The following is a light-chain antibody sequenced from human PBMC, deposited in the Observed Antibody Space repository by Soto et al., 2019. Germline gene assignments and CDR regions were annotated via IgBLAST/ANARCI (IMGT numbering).Light chain of an antibody. CDR2: DAS. J-gene: IGKJ1*01. V-gene: IGKV1-5*01. CDR1: HYSMW. CDR3: RQYNSFPWT. Sequence: DIQMTQSPFTLSASVGDRVSFTCRASHYSMWLAWYQQRPGKAPSLLITDASKLESGVPPRFNGSRSETEFTLTIRNLQPDDFATYYCRQYNSFPWTFGLGTKVDIK.